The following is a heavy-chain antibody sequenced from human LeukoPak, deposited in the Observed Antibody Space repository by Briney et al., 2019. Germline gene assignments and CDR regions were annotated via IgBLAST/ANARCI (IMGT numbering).Heavy chain of an antibody. CDR3: ARAAGYNYDY. CDR2: INPNSGGT. D-gene: IGHD5-24*01. V-gene: IGHV1-2*02. CDR1: GYTFTVYY. Sequence: ASVTVSFTASGYTFTVYYMHWVRQAPGQGLGWMGWINPNSGGTNYAQKFQGRVTMTRDTSISTAYMELSRLRSDDTAVYYCARAAGYNYDYWGQGTLVTVSS. J-gene: IGHJ4*02.